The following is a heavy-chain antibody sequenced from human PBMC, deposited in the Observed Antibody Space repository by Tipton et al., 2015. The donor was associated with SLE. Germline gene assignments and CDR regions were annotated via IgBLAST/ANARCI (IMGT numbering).Heavy chain of an antibody. CDR2: INPGSGTT. J-gene: IGHJ4*02. CDR1: GYTFTSYY. Sequence: QLVQSGPEVKKPGASVKVSCKASGYTFTSYYMHWVRQAPGQGLEWMGIINPGSGTTTYAQKFQGGVTMTRDTSTTTVYVELSSLRSEDTAIYYCARGRRAAAGQYSDYWGQGTLVTVSS. CDR3: ARGRRAAAGQYSDY. V-gene: IGHV1-46*01. D-gene: IGHD6-13*01.